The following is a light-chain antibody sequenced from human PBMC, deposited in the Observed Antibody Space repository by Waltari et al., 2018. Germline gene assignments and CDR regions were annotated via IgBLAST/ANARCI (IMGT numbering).Light chain of an antibody. J-gene: IGLJ2*01. Sequence: QSALTQPASVSGSPGQSVTIFCTGTSNDVGGYNSVSWYQEHPGQAPRVIIYDVSYRPSGVSCRFSGSKSGNTASLTISGLQAEDEADYYCSSQSSNNVVLFGGGTKLTVL. V-gene: IGLV2-14*01. CDR2: DVS. CDR1: SNDVGGYNS. CDR3: SSQSSNNVVL.